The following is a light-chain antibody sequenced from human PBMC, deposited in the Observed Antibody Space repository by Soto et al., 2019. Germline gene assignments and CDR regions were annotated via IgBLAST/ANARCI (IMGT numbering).Light chain of an antibody. J-gene: IGLJ3*02. V-gene: IGLV2-14*01. CDR1: SSDVGGYNY. CDR2: DVS. Sequence: QYALTQPASVSGSPGQSITISCTGTSSDVGGYNYVSWYQQHPGKAPKLMIYDVSNRPSGVSNRFSGSKSGNTASLTISGLQAEDESDYYCSSYTSSSPSWVFGGGTKLTVL. CDR3: SSYTSSSPSWV.